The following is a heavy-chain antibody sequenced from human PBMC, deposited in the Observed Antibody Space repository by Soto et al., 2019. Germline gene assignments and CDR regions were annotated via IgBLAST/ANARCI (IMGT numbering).Heavy chain of an antibody. CDR3: ARDRVRGALPQYGMDV. CDR1: GFNFNNYN. V-gene: IGHV3-21*01. D-gene: IGHD3-10*01. Sequence: EMQLVESGGGLVKPGGSLTLTCAASGFNFNNYNMNWVRQAPGKGLEWVASIRGVDNHKYYPDSVKGRFAISRDNAKNSLFLQSSDLRAEDTAVYYCARDRVRGALPQYGMDVWGQGTTVSVSS. CDR2: IRGVDNHK. J-gene: IGHJ6*02.